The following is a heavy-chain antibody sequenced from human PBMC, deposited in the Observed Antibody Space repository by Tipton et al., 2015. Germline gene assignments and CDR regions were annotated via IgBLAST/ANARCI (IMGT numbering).Heavy chain of an antibody. J-gene: IGHJ5*02. CDR1: GGSISRYY. D-gene: IGHD5-18*01. Sequence: TLSLTCTVSGGSISRYYWSWIRQPPGKGLEWIAYIYYSGSTNCNPSLKSRVTISVDTSKNQFSLKLSSVTAADTAVYYCARGVKRDSYGKGGWFDPWGQGNLVTVSS. CDR2: IYYSGST. CDR3: ARGVKRDSYGKGGWFDP. V-gene: IGHV4-59*01.